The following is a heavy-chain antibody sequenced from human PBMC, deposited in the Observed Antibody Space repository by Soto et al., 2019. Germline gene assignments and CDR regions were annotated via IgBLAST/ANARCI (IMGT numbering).Heavy chain of an antibody. V-gene: IGHV3-48*01. CDR2: ISVSSSTM. CDR1: GFTFSSYS. D-gene: IGHD1-7*01. J-gene: IGHJ4*02. CDR3: ARAYNWNYGYFDY. Sequence: EVQLVESGGGSVQPGGSLRLSCAASGFTFSSYSMNWVRQAPGKGLEWVSYISVSSSTMYYADSVKGRFTISRDNAKNSLYLQMNSLRAEDTAVYYCARAYNWNYGYFDYWGQGTLVTVSS.